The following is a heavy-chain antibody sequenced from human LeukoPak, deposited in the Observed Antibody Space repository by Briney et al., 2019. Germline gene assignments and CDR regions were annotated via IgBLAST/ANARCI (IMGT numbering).Heavy chain of an antibody. CDR2: ISSSGSTI. CDR1: GFTFSDYY. V-gene: IGHV3-11*01. J-gene: IGHJ3*02. Sequence: GGSLRLSCAASGFTFSDYYMSWIRQAPGKGLEWVSYISSSGSTIYYADSVKGRFTISRDNAKNSLYLQMNSLRAEDTAVYYCARPECPLSSGGSCYARHDAFDIWGQGTMVTVSS. CDR3: ARPECPLSSGGSCYARHDAFDI. D-gene: IGHD2-15*01.